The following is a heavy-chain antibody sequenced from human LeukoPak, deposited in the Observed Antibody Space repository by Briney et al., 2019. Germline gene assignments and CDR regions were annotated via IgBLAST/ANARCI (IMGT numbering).Heavy chain of an antibody. CDR1: GFTFSSYV. V-gene: IGHV3-48*03. CDR2: ISSSGSTV. CDR3: ARSTLSYYYDSSGYDYDY. Sequence: VGSLRLSRADSGFTFSSYVINWVRQAAGRGLEGVSYISSSGSTVYYAHSVKGRFTIPRANAKNSLYLQMNSLRAEDTAVYYCARSTLSYYYDSSGYDYDYWGQGTLVTVSS. J-gene: IGHJ4*02. D-gene: IGHD3-22*01.